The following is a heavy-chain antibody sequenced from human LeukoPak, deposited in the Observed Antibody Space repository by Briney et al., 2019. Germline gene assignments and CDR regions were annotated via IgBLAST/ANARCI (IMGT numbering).Heavy chain of an antibody. CDR1: GFTFSSYA. V-gene: IGHV3-53*01. J-gene: IGHJ4*02. CDR2: IYSGGST. CDR3: ASGYSSSWYIY. Sequence: GGSLRLSCAASGFTFSSYAMNWVRQAPGKGLEWVSVIYSGGSTYYADSVKGRFTISRDNSKNTLYLQMNSLRAEDTAVYYCASGYSSSWYIYWGQGTLVTVSS. D-gene: IGHD6-13*01.